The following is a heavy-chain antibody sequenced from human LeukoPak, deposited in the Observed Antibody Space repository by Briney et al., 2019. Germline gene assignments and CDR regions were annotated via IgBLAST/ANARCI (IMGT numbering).Heavy chain of an antibody. D-gene: IGHD1-26*01. CDR3: TYSGSNYPDY. J-gene: IGHJ4*02. CDR1: GGSFSSYF. V-gene: IGHV4-34*01. CDR2: INHSGST. Sequence: PSGTLSLTCAVFGGSFSSYFWSWIRQSPGKGLEWIGEINHSGSTNYNPSLKSRVTTSLGTSKNQFSLRLSSVTAADTAVYYCTYSGSNYPDYWGQGTLVTVSS.